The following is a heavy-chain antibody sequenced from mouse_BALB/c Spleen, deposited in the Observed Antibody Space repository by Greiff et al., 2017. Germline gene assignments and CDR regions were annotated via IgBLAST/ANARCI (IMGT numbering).Heavy chain of an antibody. J-gene: IGHJ4*01. V-gene: IGHV5-6*01. CDR1: GFTFSSYG. CDR3: ARQGGRMDY. CDR2: ISSGGSYT. Sequence: EVQGVESGGDLVKPGGSLKLSCVASGFTFSSYGMSWVRQTPDKRLEWVATISSGGSYTYYPDSVKGRFTISRDNAKNTLYLQMSSLKSEDTAMYYCARQGGRMDYWGQGTSVTVSS.